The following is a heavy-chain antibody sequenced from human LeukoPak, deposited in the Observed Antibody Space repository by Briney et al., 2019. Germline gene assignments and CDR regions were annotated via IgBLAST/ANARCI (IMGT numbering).Heavy chain of an antibody. V-gene: IGHV3-13*01. D-gene: IGHD6-19*01. CDR3: ARGGIQVSGIDEFDY. Sequence: GGPLRLSCAASGFTFIDYDRHWVRQVMEKGLEWLSAIGIRGDTHYSGSVKGRFNISRENAESSLYLQMNSLRAEDTAVYHCARGGIQVSGIDEFDYWGQGTLVTVSS. CDR1: GFTFIDYD. J-gene: IGHJ4*02. CDR2: IGIRGDT.